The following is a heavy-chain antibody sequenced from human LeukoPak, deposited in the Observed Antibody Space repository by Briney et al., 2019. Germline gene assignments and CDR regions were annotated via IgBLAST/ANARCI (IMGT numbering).Heavy chain of an antibody. CDR2: INHSGST. V-gene: IGHV4-34*01. CDR3: ARKMTTVTTSPVDY. D-gene: IGHD4-17*01. Sequence: SETLSLTCAVYGGSFSGYYWSWIRQPPGKGLEWIGEINHSGSTNYNPSLKSRVTISVDTSKNQFSLKLCSVTAADTAVYYCARKMTTVTTSPVDYWGQGTLVTVSS. CDR1: GGSFSGYY. J-gene: IGHJ4*02.